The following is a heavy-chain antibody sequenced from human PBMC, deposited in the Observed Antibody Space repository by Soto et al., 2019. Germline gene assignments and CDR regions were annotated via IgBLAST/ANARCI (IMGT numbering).Heavy chain of an antibody. CDR1: GFTLRTYA. Sequence: PGGSLRLSCAATGFTLRTYAMSWVRQAPGKGLEWVSAIGASGAGTYYAEYVKGRFTISRDNSKNTLYLQMNSLRAEDTAVYYCALRKTGSYFDYWGQGTLVTVSS. CDR2: IGASGAGT. V-gene: IGHV3-23*01. J-gene: IGHJ4*02. D-gene: IGHD1-26*01. CDR3: ALRKTGSYFDY.